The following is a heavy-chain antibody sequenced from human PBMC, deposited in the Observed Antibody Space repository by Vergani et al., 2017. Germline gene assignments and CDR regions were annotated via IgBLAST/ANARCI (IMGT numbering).Heavy chain of an antibody. D-gene: IGHD3-10*01. CDR2: MYHSGST. CDR1: GSSMSGYY. J-gene: IGHJ5*02. Sequence: QVRLQESGPGLVKPSETLSLTCSVSGSSMSGYYWSWIRQPPGKELEWIGYMYHSGSTNYNPSLETRVTISGDTSKNQFSLKLNSVTAVDTAVYYCGRVADFYGLGSRLLDLWGQGILVTVSS. CDR3: GRVADFYGLGSRLLDL. V-gene: IGHV4-59*01.